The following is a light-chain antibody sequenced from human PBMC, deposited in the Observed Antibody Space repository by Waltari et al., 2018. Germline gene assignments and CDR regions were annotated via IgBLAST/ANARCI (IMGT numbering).Light chain of an antibody. J-gene: IGLJ2*01. CDR1: SSDVGGYYF. CDR3: SSYTSISTSVV. V-gene: IGLV2-14*03. Sequence: QSALTQPASVSGSPGQSITISCTGTSSDVGGYYFVPWYQQYPGKAPKLVIYDVYYRPSGVSHRFSASKSGNTASLTISGLQTEDEADYYCSSYTSISTSVVFGGGTKLTVL. CDR2: DVY.